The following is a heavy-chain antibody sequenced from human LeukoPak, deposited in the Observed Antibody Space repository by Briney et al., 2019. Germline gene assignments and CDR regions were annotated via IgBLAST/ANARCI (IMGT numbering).Heavy chain of an antibody. Sequence: PSETLSLTCAVYGGSFSGYYWSWIRQPPGKGLEWIGEINHSGSTNYNPSLKSRVTISVGTSKNQFSLKLSSVTAADTAVYYCARSRPLGYCSGGSCPALVGYWGQGTLVTVSS. CDR2: INHSGST. CDR1: GGSFSGYY. J-gene: IGHJ4*02. D-gene: IGHD2-15*01. V-gene: IGHV4-34*01. CDR3: ARSRPLGYCSGGSCPALVGY.